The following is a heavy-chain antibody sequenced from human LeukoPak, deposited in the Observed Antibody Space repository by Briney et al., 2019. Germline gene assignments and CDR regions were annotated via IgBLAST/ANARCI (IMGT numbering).Heavy chain of an antibody. CDR2: IYYSGST. D-gene: IGHD4-17*01. CDR1: GGSIRSTSYY. J-gene: IGHJ4*02. CDR3: ARQRISTVTTQDYFDY. Sequence: PSETLSLTCTVSGGSIRSTSYYWGWIRQPPGKGLEWIGSIYYSGSTYYNPSLKSRVTISVDTSKNQFSLKLSSVTAADTAVYYCARQRISTVTTQDYFDYWGQGTLVTVSS. V-gene: IGHV4-39*01.